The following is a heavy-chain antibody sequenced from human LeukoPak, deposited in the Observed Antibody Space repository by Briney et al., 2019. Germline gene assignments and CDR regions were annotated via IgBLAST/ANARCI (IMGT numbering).Heavy chain of an antibody. V-gene: IGHV3-9*03. CDR2: ISWNSGSI. CDR3: AKDIRSRRDGYNSPGGNFDY. CDR1: GFTFDDCA. D-gene: IGHD5-24*01. Sequence: TGGSLRLSCAASGFTFDDCAMHWVRQAPGKGLEWVSGISWNSGSIGYADSVKGRFTISRDNAKNSLYLQMNSLRAEDMALYYCAKDIRSRRDGYNSPGGNFDYWGQGTLVTVSS. J-gene: IGHJ4*02.